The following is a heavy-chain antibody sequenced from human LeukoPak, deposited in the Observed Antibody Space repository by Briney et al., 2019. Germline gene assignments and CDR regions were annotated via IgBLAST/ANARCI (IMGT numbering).Heavy chain of an antibody. Sequence: GGSLRLSCAASGFIFSSYWMSWVRQAPGEGLECVSVIYSDSNTYYADSVKGRFTISRDNSKNTLYLQMSSLRAEDTAVYYCAKGGISTIVRGVIGYMDVWGKGTTVTISS. J-gene: IGHJ6*03. CDR2: IYSDSNT. CDR3: AKGGISTIVRGVIGYMDV. D-gene: IGHD3-10*01. CDR1: GFIFSSYW. V-gene: IGHV3-66*01.